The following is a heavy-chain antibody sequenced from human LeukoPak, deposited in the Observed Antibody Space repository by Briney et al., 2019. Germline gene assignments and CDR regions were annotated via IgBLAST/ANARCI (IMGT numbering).Heavy chain of an antibody. D-gene: IGHD6-13*01. Sequence: GGSLRLSCAASGFTFDDYAMHWVRQGPGKGLEWVSAISGDGGSTYYADSVKVRFTISRDNSKNSLYLQMNSLRTEDTAFYYCAKGSSWFDYWGQGTLVTVSS. J-gene: IGHJ4*02. CDR1: GFTFDDYA. V-gene: IGHV3-43*02. CDR2: ISGDGGST. CDR3: AKGSSWFDY.